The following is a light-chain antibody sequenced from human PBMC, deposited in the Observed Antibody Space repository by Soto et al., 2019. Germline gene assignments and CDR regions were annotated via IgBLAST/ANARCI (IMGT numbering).Light chain of an antibody. J-gene: IGLJ1*01. CDR1: SSEGGGYNY. Sequence: QSVLTQPASVSGSPGQSIPISRTWTSSEGGGYNYVSWYQQHPGKAPKLMIYDVSNRPSGVSNRFSGSKSGNTASLTISGLQAEDEADYYCSSYTSSSTSYVFGTGTKVTVL. CDR3: SSYTSSSTSYV. V-gene: IGLV2-14*01. CDR2: DVS.